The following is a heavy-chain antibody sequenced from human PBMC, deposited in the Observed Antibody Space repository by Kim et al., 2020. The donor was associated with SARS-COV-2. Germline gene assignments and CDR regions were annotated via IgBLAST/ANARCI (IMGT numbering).Heavy chain of an antibody. J-gene: IGHJ6*02. Sequence: SETLSLTCPVSGGSISSSNWWSWVRQPPGKGLGWIGEIYHSGSTNYNPSLKSRVTISVDKSKNQFSLKLSSVTAADTAVYYCARVDSSGWYGHYYYGMDVWGQGTTVTVSS. CDR1: GGSISSSNW. CDR3: ARVDSSGWYGHYYYGMDV. V-gene: IGHV4-4*02. CDR2: IYHSGST. D-gene: IGHD6-19*01.